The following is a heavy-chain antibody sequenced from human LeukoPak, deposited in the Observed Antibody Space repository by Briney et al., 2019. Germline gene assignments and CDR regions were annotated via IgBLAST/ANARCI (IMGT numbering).Heavy chain of an antibody. V-gene: IGHV3-23*01. CDR2: ISGSGGTT. J-gene: IGHJ4*02. CDR3: AKDPGIEGYYFDY. D-gene: IGHD1-14*01. Sequence: GGSLRLSCAASGFTFSSYAMSWVRQAPGKGLEWVSAISGSGGTTYYADSVRGRFTISRDNSKNTLYLQMNSLRAEDTAVYYCAKDPGIEGYYFDYWGQGTLVTVSS. CDR1: GFTFSSYA.